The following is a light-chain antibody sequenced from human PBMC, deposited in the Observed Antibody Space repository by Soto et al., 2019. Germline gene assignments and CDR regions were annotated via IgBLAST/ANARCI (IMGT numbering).Light chain of an antibody. CDR1: QGISNY. CDR2: AAS. V-gene: IGKV1-9*01. Sequence: IQLTQSPSSLSASVGDGVTITCRASQGISNYLAWYQQKPGEAPKLLIYAASTLQSGVPSRFSGSGSGTDSTLTISSLQPEDSASYYCQQYNSYSKTFGQGTKVDIK. J-gene: IGKJ1*01. CDR3: QQYNSYSKT.